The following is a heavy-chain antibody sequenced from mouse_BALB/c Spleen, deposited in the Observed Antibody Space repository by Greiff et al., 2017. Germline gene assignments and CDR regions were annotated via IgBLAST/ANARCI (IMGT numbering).Heavy chain of an antibody. CDR1: GFSLTGYG. CDR3: ARSLYDYDEEDYYFDY. CDR2: IWGDGST. Sequence: VKLMESGPGLVAPSQSLSITCTVSGFSLTGYGVNWVRQPPGKGLEWLGMIWGDGSTDYNSALKSRLSISKDNSKSQVFLKMNSLQTDDTARYYCARSLYDYDEEDYYFDYWGQGTTLTVSS. D-gene: IGHD2-4*01. J-gene: IGHJ2*01. V-gene: IGHV2-6-7*01.